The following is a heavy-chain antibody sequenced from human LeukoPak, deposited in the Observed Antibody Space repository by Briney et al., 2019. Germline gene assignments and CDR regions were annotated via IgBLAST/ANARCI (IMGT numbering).Heavy chain of an antibody. V-gene: IGHV3-30*19. J-gene: IGHJ4*02. D-gene: IGHD1-26*01. CDR2: ISYDGSNK. CDR3: ARVGAAYFDY. CDR1: GFTFNTYG. Sequence: GRSLRLSCAASGFTFNTYGMHWIRQAPGKGLEWVAVISYDGSNKYYADSVKGRFTISRDNSKNTLYLQMNSLRAEDTAVYYCARVGAAYFDYWGQGTLVTVSS.